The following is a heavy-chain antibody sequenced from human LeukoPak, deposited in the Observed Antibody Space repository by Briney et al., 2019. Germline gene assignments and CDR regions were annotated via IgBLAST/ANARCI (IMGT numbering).Heavy chain of an antibody. CDR2: IIPILGIA. CDR1: GGTFSSYA. CDR3: ARGLWVGASYFDY. Sequence: SVKVSCKASGGTFSSYAISCVRQAPGQGLEWMGRIIPILGIANYAQKFQGRVTITADKSTSTAYMELSSLRSEDTAVYYCARGLWVGASYFDYWGQGTLVTVSS. V-gene: IGHV1-69*04. J-gene: IGHJ4*02. D-gene: IGHD1-26*01.